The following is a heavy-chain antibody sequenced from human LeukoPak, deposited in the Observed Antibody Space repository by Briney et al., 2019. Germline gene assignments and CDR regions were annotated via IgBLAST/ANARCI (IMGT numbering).Heavy chain of an antibody. CDR3: AARPYCTTATCPKTNWFDP. Sequence: GGSLRLSCAASGFIFSSYGMHWLRQAPGKGLEWVAFIRYDGSDKFYADSVKGRFTISRDNSKNTLYLQMSSLRADDTAVYYCAARPYCTTATCPKTNWFDPWGQGTLVTVSS. V-gene: IGHV3-30*02. D-gene: IGHD2-8*01. CDR1: GFIFSSYG. CDR2: IRYDGSDK. J-gene: IGHJ5*02.